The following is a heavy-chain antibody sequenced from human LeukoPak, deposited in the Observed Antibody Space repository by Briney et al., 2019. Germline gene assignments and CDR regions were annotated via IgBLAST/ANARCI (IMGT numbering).Heavy chain of an antibody. CDR3: ANPRENSGSYSFDY. Sequence: GGSLRLSCAASGFTFSSYGMHWVRQAPGKGLEWVAVISYDGSNKYYADSVKGRFTISRDNSKNTLYLQMNSLRAEDTAVYYCANPRENSGSYSFDYWGQGTLVTVSS. D-gene: IGHD1-26*01. J-gene: IGHJ4*02. CDR2: ISYDGSNK. CDR1: GFTFSSYG. V-gene: IGHV3-30*18.